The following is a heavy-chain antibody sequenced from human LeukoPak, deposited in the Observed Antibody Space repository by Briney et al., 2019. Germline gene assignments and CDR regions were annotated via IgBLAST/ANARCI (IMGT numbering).Heavy chain of an antibody. D-gene: IGHD2-8*02. CDR1: SGSISSHN. J-gene: IGHJ3*02. CDR3: ARVAVYAMDAFDI. V-gene: IGHV4-59*11. Sequence: PSETLSLTSTVYSGSISSHNWSWLRQPPGKGLVWIGYTYYSGRTKYSTSRKGRVTISVDTSKKQFWLRLSSVTAADTAVYYCARVAVYAMDAFDIWGQGTMVTVSS. CDR2: TYYSGRT.